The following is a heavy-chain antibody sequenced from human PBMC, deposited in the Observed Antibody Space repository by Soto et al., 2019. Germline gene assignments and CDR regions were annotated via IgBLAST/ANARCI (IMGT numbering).Heavy chain of an antibody. D-gene: IGHD5-12*01. V-gene: IGHV1-46*01. CDR2: IDPSGGST. CDR3: AREGNGYNLGPSVDFDY. CDR1: GYTFTSYY. J-gene: IGHJ4*02. Sequence: QVQLVQSGAEVKKPGASVKVSCKASGYTFTSYYMHWVRQAPGQGLERMGGIDPSGGSTDDTQKFQGRVTMTRDTSTSTVYMELSSLRSEDTAVFYCAREGNGYNLGPSVDFDYWGQGTLVTVSS.